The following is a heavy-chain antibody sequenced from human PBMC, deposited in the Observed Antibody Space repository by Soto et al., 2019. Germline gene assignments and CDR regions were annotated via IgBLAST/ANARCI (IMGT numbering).Heavy chain of an antibody. Sequence: SETLSLTCAVYGGSFNAYYWSWIRQPPGKGLEWIGEINYTGSTNYNPSLKSRFTISVDRSNNQFSLRLSSVTAADAAVYYCARDANGYKYRAYFDYWGLGTLVTVSS. V-gene: IGHV4-34*01. D-gene: IGHD5-18*01. CDR2: INYTGST. CDR1: GGSFNAYY. CDR3: ARDANGYKYRAYFDY. J-gene: IGHJ4*02.